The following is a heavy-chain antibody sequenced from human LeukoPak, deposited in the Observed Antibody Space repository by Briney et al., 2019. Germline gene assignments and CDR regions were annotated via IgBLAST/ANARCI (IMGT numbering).Heavy chain of an antibody. D-gene: IGHD6-19*01. J-gene: IGHJ4*02. CDR3: AASGWYAPFDY. CDR2: ISGSGGST. Sequence: GGSLRLSCAASGFTFSSYAMSWVRQAPGKGLEWVSAISGSGGSTYHADSVKGRFTISRDNSKNTLYLQMNSLRAEDTAVYYCAASGWYAPFDYWGQGTLVTVSS. V-gene: IGHV3-23*01. CDR1: GFTFSSYA.